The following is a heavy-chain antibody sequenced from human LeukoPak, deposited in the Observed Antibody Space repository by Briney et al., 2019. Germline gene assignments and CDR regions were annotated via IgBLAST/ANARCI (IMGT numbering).Heavy chain of an antibody. D-gene: IGHD3-10*01. CDR3: ARGALNHYYGSGREGLSY. CDR1: GGSFSGYY. V-gene: IGHV4-34*01. Sequence: SETLSLTCAVYGGSFSGYYWSWIRQPPGKGLEWIGEINHSGSTNYNPSLKSRVTISIDTSKNQFSQKLSSVTAADTAVYYCARGALNHYYGSGREGLSYWGQGTLVTVSS. J-gene: IGHJ4*02. CDR2: INHSGST.